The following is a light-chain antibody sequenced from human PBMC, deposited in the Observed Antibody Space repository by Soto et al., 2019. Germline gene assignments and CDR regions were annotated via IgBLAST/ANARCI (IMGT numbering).Light chain of an antibody. J-gene: IGLJ2*01. V-gene: IGLV3-21*02. CDR3: QVWDSRSDHVV. CDR1: NIGSKS. Sequence: SYVLTQPPSVSVAPGQTAGIICGGNNIGSKSVHWYQQKPGQAPVLVVYDDSDRPSGIPERFSGSSSGDTATLTISRVEAGDEGDYYCQVWDSRSDHVVFGGGTKLTVL. CDR2: DDS.